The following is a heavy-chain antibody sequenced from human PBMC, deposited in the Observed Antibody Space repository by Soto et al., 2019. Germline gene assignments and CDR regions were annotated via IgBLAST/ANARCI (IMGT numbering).Heavy chain of an antibody. J-gene: IGHJ6*02. CDR1: GGSISSYY. CDR2: IYYSGST. Sequence: SETLSLTCTVSGGSISSYYWSWIRQPPGKGLEWIGYIYYSGSTNYNPSLKSRVTISVDTSKNQFSLKLSSVTAADTAVYYCARGDYYYYYGMDVWGQGTTVTGSS. V-gene: IGHV4-59*01. CDR3: ARGDYYYYYGMDV.